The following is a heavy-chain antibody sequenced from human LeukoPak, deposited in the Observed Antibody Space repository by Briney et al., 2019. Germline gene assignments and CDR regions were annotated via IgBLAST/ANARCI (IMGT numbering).Heavy chain of an antibody. CDR2: IYYSGST. CDR3: ARDVVVVHYYYYGMDV. D-gene: IGHD3-22*01. Sequence: SETLSLTCTVSGGSISSSSYYWGWIRQPPGKGLEWIGSIYYSGSTYYNPSLKSRVTISVDTSKNQFSLKLSSVTAADTAVYYCARDVVVVHYYYYGMDVWGQGTTVTVSS. CDR1: GGSISSSSYY. V-gene: IGHV4-39*07. J-gene: IGHJ6*02.